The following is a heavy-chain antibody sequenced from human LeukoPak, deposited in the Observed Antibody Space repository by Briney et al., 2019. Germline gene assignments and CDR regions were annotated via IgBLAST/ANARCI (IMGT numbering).Heavy chain of an antibody. V-gene: IGHV3-23*01. J-gene: IGHJ3*02. Sequence: GGSLRLSCAASGFTFSSYAMSWVRQAPGKGLEWVSAISGSGGSTYYADSVKGRFTISRDNAKNSLYLQMNSLRAEDTAVYYCARSGEDDAFDIWGQGTMVTVSS. CDR1: GFTFSSYA. CDR3: ARSGEDDAFDI. D-gene: IGHD3-10*01. CDR2: ISGSGGST.